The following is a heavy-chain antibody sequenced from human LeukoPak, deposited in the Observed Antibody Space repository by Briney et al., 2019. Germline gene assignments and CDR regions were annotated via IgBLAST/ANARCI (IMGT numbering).Heavy chain of an antibody. V-gene: IGHV3-30*02. CDR3: AKERGAAAANWFDP. J-gene: IGHJ5*02. CDR1: GFTFSSYG. CDR2: IRYDGSNK. D-gene: IGHD6-13*01. Sequence: GGSLRLSCAASGFTFSSYGMRWVRQAPGKGLEWVAFIRYDGSNKYYADSVKGRFTISRDNSKNTLYLQMNSLRAEDTAVYYCAKERGAAAANWFDPWGQGTLVTVSS.